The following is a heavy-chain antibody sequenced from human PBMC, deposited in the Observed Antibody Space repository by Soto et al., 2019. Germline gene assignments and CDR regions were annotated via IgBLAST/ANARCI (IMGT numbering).Heavy chain of an antibody. D-gene: IGHD6-13*01. CDR3: ARDSLDGAAGD. J-gene: IGHJ3*01. V-gene: IGHV1-69*08. Sequence: QVQLVQSGAEVKKHGSSVKVSCKACGVTFSSYTISWVRQAPGQGLEWMGRIIPILGIANYAQKFQGRVTITADKSTSTAYMELSSLRSEDTAVYYCARDSLDGAAGDWGQGTMVTVSS. CDR1: GVTFSSYT. CDR2: IIPILGIA.